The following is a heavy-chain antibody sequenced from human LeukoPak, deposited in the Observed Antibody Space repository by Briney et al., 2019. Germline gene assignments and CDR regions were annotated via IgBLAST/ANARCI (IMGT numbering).Heavy chain of an antibody. CDR1: GGSISSSSYY. V-gene: IGHV4-39*07. D-gene: IGHD4-17*01. CDR3: ARDNGDYVLDY. J-gene: IGHJ4*02. Sequence: SETLSLTCTVSGGSISSSSYYWGWIRQPPGKGLEWIGSIYYSGSTYYNPSLKSRVTISVDTSKNQFSLKLSSVTAADTAMYYCARDNGDYVLDYWGQGTLVTVSS. CDR2: IYYSGST.